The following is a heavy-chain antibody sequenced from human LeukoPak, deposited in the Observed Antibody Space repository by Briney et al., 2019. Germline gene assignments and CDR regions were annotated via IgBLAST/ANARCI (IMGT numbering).Heavy chain of an antibody. CDR1: GYSISTGYY. V-gene: IGHV4-38-2*02. J-gene: IGHJ4*02. Sequence: SETLSLTCTVSGYSISTGYYWGWIRQPPGKGLEWIGSMYHSGSTYYNPSLKSRVTMSADTSKNQFSLKLNSVTAADTAVYYCAEGGGLDQFDYWGQGTLVTVSS. D-gene: IGHD3-16*01. CDR3: AEGGGLDQFDY. CDR2: MYHSGST.